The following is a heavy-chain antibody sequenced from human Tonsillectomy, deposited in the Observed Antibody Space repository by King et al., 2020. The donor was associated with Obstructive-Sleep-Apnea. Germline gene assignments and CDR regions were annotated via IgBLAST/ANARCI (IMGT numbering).Heavy chain of an antibody. CDR3: ARDKSTDLDY. CDR1: GFTFSSYG. D-gene: IGHD2/OR15-2a*01. Sequence: VQLVESGGGVVQPGTSLRLSCAASGFTFSSYGMHWVRQAPGKGLEWVAVIWYDGSNKYYGDSVKGRFTISRDNSKNTLYLEMNSLRAEDTAVYYCARDKSTDLDYWGQGTLVTVSS. CDR2: IWYDGSNK. J-gene: IGHJ4*02. V-gene: IGHV3-33*01.